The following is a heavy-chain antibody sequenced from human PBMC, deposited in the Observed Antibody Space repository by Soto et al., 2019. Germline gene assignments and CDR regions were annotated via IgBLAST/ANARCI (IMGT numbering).Heavy chain of an antibody. J-gene: IGHJ3*02. CDR1: GFTFSSYA. CDR3: AKGNSWSPALVLDI. V-gene: IGHV3-23*01. D-gene: IGHD1-7*01. Sequence: GGSLRLSCAAPGFTFSSYAMNWVRQAPGKGLEWVSAISGSGGSTYYADSVKGRFTISRDSSKNTLYLQMNSLGAEDTAVYYCAKGNSWSPALVLDIWGQGTMVTVSS. CDR2: ISGSGGST.